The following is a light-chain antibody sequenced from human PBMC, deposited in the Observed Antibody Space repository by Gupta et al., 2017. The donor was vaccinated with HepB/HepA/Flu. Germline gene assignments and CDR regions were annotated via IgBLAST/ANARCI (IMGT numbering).Light chain of an antibody. CDR3: QQLKRNPRR. Sequence: DIQLTQSPSFLSASVGDRVTITCRASQGISSYLAWYQQKPGKAPKLLIYAASTLQSGVPSRFSGSGSGTEFTLTISSLQPEDFATYYCQQLKRNPRRFGQGTKLEIK. CDR1: QGISSY. J-gene: IGKJ1*01. CDR2: AAS. V-gene: IGKV1-9*01.